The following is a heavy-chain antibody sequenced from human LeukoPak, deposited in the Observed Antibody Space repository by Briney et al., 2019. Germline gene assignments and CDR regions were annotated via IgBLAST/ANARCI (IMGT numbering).Heavy chain of an antibody. CDR3: ASWLQTRDAFDI. J-gene: IGHJ3*02. CDR2: ISAYNGNT. D-gene: IGHD5-24*01. CDR1: GYTFTSYG. V-gene: IGHV1-18*01. Sequence: ASVKVSCKASGYTFTSYGISWVLQAPGQGLEWMGWISAYNGNTNYAQKLQGRVTMTTDTSTSTAYMELRSLRSDDTAVYYCASWLQTRDAFDIWGQGTMVTVSS.